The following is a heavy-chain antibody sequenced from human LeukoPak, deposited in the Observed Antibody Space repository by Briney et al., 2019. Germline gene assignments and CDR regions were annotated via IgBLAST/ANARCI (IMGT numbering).Heavy chain of an antibody. CDR1: GFTFSSYA. V-gene: IGHV3-23*01. CDR2: ISGSGGST. CDR3: ARAPYDFWSGYYRYFDY. J-gene: IGHJ4*02. Sequence: PGGSPRLSCAASGFTFSSYAMSWVRQAPGKGLEWVSAISGSGGSTYYADSVKGRFTISRDNAKNSLYLQMNSLRAEDTAVYYCARAPYDFWSGYYRYFDYWGQGTLVTVSS. D-gene: IGHD3-3*01.